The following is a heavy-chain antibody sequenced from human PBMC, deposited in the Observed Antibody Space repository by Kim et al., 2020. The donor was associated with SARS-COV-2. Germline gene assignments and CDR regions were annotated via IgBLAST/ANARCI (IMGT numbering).Heavy chain of an antibody. CDR3: ARGTRQWLVRGPYYYYMDV. J-gene: IGHJ6*03. V-gene: IGHV4-34*01. CDR1: GGSFSGYY. Sequence: SETLSLTCAVYGGSFSGYYWSWIRQPPGKGLEWIGEINHSGSTNYNPSLKSRVTISVDTSKNQFSLKLSSVTAADTAVYYCARGTRQWLVRGPYYYYMDVWGKGTAVTVPS. D-gene: IGHD6-19*01. CDR2: INHSGST.